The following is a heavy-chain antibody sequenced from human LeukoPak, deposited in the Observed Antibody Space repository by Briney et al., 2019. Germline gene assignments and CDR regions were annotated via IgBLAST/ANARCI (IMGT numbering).Heavy chain of an antibody. CDR1: GFTFSNYV. Sequence: PGGSLRLSCAASGFTFSNYVMHWVRQAPGKGLEWVAIISSDGSPKSYADSVKGRFSISRDNSKNTLYLEMNSLRAEDTAVYYCAKDQFSWGWSYFDYWGQGTLVTVSS. V-gene: IGHV3-33*06. CDR2: ISSDGSPK. J-gene: IGHJ4*02. CDR3: AKDQFSWGWSYFDY. D-gene: IGHD6-13*01.